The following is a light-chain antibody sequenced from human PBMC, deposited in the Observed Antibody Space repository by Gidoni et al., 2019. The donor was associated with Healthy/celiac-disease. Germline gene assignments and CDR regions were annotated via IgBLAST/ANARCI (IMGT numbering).Light chain of an antibody. CDR3: GTWDSSLSGVV. J-gene: IGLJ2*01. Sequence: QSVLTQPPSVSAAPGQKVTISCSGSSPNIGNNYVSWYQQLPGTAPKLLIYDNNKRPSGIPDRFSGSKSGTSATLGITGLQTGDEADYYCGTWDSSLSGVVFGGGTKLTV. V-gene: IGLV1-51*01. CDR1: SPNIGNNY. CDR2: DNN.